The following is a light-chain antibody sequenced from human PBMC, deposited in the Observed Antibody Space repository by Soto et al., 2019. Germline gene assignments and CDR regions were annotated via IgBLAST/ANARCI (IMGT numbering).Light chain of an antibody. V-gene: IGKV3-20*01. CDR1: QSISSNF. CDR2: GAS. Sequence: EIVLTQSPGTLSLSPGEGATLSCRASQSISSNFLAWYQQKRGQAPRLLIHGASNRATGIPDRFSGSGSGTDFTLTITRLEPEDFGTYYCQQSYSTPHFTFGPGTKVEIK. CDR3: QQSYSTPHFT. J-gene: IGKJ3*01.